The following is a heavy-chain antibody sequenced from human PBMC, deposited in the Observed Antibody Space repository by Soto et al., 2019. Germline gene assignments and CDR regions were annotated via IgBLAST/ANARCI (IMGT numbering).Heavy chain of an antibody. J-gene: IGHJ5*02. CDR1: GGSFSGYY. V-gene: IGHV4-34*01. Sequence: PSETLSLTCAVYGGSFSGYYWSWIRQPPGKGLEWIGEINHSGSTNYNPSLKSRVTISVDTSKNQFSLKLSSVTAADTAVYYCARAISGQWLPDVGNWFDPWGQGTLVTVS. D-gene: IGHD6-19*01. CDR2: INHSGST. CDR3: ARAISGQWLPDVGNWFDP.